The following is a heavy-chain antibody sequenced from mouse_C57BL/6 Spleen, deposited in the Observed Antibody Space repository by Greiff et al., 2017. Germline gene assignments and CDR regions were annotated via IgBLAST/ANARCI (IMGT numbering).Heavy chain of an antibody. CDR1: GYTFTDHT. Sequence: VQVVESDAELVKPGASVKISCKVSGYTFTDHTIHWMKQRPEQGLEWIGYIYPRDGSTKYNEKFKGKATLTADQSSSTAYMQLNSLTSEDSAVYFCARSPNWDLYYVDYWGQGTTLTVSS. V-gene: IGHV1-78*01. CDR3: ARSPNWDLYYVDY. D-gene: IGHD4-1*02. CDR2: IYPRDGST. J-gene: IGHJ2*01.